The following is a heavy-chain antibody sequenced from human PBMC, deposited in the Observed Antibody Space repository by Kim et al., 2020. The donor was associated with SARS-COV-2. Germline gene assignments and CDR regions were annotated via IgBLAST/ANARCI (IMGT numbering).Heavy chain of an antibody. CDR2: IYYSGST. J-gene: IGHJ4*02. Sequence: SETLSLTCTVSGGSISSYYWSWIRQPPGKGLEWIGYIYYSGSTNYNPSLKSRVSILVDTSTKQFSLKLSSVTAADTAVYYCARHSAGGDYFHYCGQGTLV. CDR1: GGSISSYY. CDR3: ARHSAGGDYFHY. V-gene: IGHV4-59*08. D-gene: IGHD3-10*01.